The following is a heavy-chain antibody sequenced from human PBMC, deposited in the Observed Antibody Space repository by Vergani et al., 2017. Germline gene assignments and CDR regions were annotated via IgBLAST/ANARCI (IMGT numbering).Heavy chain of an antibody. Sequence: QLQLQGSGPGLVKPSETLSLTCTVSGGSISSSSYYWGWIRQPPGKGLEWIGSIYYSGSTYYNPSLKSRVTISVDTSKNQFSLKLSSVTAADTAVYYCARHLAYCGGDCYPYYYGMDVWGQGTTVTVSS. D-gene: IGHD2-21*02. CDR1: GGSISSSSYY. CDR3: ARHLAYCGGDCYPYYYGMDV. J-gene: IGHJ6*02. CDR2: IYYSGST. V-gene: IGHV4-39*01.